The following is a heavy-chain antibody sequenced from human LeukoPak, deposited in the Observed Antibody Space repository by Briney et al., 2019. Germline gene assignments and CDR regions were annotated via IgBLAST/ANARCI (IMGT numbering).Heavy chain of an antibody. Sequence: GGSLRLSCAASGFTFSSYWMSWVRQAPGKGLEWVANIKQDGSEKYYVDSVKGRFTISRDNAKNSLYLQMNSLRAEDTAVYYCAREVYYGSGTPQDYWGQGTLVTVSS. J-gene: IGHJ4*02. V-gene: IGHV3-7*03. CDR3: AREVYYGSGTPQDY. CDR2: IKQDGSEK. CDR1: GFTFSSYW. D-gene: IGHD3-10*01.